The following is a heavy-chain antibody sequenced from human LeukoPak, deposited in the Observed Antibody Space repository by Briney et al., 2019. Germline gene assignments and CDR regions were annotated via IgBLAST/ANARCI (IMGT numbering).Heavy chain of an antibody. V-gene: IGHV1-46*01. CDR3: ARSRGYYDSSGYYPFDY. Sequence: GASVKVSCKASGYTFTSYYMHWVRQAPGQGLEWMGIINPSGGSTSYAQKFQGRVTMTRDTSTCTVYMELSRLRSEDTAVYYCARSRGYYDSSGYYPFDYWGQGTLVTVSS. CDR1: GYTFTSYY. D-gene: IGHD3-22*01. J-gene: IGHJ4*02. CDR2: INPSGGST.